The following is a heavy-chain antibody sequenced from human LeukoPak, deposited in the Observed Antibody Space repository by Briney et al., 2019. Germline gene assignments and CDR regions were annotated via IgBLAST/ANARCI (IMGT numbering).Heavy chain of an antibody. V-gene: IGHV3-7*01. J-gene: IGHJ4*02. CDR3: ARDVSYAIFDY. Sequence: GGSLRLSCAASEFTFSNYWMSWVRQAPGKGLEWVANIKQDGSEKYYVDSVKGRFTISRDNAKNSLYLQMNSLRAEDTAVYYCARDVSYAIFDYWGQGTLVTVSS. D-gene: IGHD2/OR15-2a*01. CDR2: IKQDGSEK. CDR1: EFTFSNYW.